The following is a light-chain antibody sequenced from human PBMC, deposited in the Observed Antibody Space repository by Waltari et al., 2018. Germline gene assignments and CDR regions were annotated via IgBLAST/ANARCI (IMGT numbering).Light chain of an antibody. Sequence: QSALTQPRSVSGSPGQSVTISCAGTGSAVGNFNSVSWYQQHPGKAPKLVIFDVTQRPSGVPDRFSGSKSGTSASLTVSGLQAEDEADYYCCSYAGIWVFGGGTKLTVL. J-gene: IGLJ3*02. V-gene: IGLV2-11*01. CDR3: CSYAGIWV. CDR2: DVT. CDR1: GSAVGNFNS.